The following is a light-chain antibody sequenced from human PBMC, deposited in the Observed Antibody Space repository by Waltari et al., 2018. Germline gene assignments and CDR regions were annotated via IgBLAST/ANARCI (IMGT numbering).Light chain of an antibody. Sequence: QSVLTQPPSASRTPGQRVTISCSGSNSNIGTNAANWYQQLPGTAPKLLIYSDNQRPSGVPDRFSGSKSGTSVSLAISGLQSEDEADYYCAAWDESLIGVVFGGGTKLTVL. CDR2: SDN. J-gene: IGLJ2*01. CDR3: AAWDESLIGVV. CDR1: NSNIGTNA. V-gene: IGLV1-44*01.